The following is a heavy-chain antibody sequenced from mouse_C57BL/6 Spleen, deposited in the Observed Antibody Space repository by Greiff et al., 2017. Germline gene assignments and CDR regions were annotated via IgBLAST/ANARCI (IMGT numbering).Heavy chain of an antibody. D-gene: IGHD1-1*01. CDR3: ASAPFLYVSSLFAY. CDR2: IDPEDGET. CDR1: GFNIKDYY. Sequence: VQLQQSGAELVKPGASVKLSCTASGFNIKDYYMHWVKQRPEQGLEWIGRIDPEDGETKYDQKFQGKATITADTSSNTAYLQLSSLPSEDTSVYYCASAPFLYVSSLFAYGGQGTLVTVSA. J-gene: IGHJ3*01. V-gene: IGHV14-2*01.